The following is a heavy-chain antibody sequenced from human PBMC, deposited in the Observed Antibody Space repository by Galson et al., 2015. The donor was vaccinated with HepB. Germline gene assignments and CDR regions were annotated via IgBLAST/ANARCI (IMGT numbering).Heavy chain of an antibody. CDR3: AGRPEYCSSTSCYTYFDY. V-gene: IGHV1-69*13. J-gene: IGHJ4*02. Sequence: SVKVSCKASGGTFSSYAISWVRQAPGQGLEWMGGIIPIFATANYAQKFQGRVTITADESTSTAYMELSSLRSEDTAMYYCAGRPEYCSSTSCYTYFDYWGQGTLVTVSS. CDR1: GGTFSSYA. CDR2: IIPIFATA. D-gene: IGHD2-2*02.